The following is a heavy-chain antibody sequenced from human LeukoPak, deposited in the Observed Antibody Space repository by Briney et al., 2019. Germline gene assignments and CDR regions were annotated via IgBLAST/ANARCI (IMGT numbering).Heavy chain of an antibody. J-gene: IGHJ4*02. Sequence: PGGSLRLSCAASGFTFSSYSMNWVRQAPGKGLEWVSSISSSSSYIYYADSVKGRFTISRDNAKNSLYLQMNSLRAEDTAVYYCARGEVYYYDSSGYSDYWGQGTLVTVSS. V-gene: IGHV3-21*01. D-gene: IGHD3-22*01. CDR1: GFTFSSYS. CDR2: ISSSSSYI. CDR3: ARGEVYYYDSSGYSDY.